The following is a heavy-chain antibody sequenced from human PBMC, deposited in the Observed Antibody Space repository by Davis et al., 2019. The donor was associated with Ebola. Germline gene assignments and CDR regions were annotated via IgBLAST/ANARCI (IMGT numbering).Heavy chain of an antibody. CDR1: GGSFSGYY. D-gene: IGHD4-17*01. Sequence: SETLSLTCGASGGSFSGYYWSWIRQPPGKGLEWTGEINHSGSTNYNPSLKSRVTISVDTSKNQFSLKLSSVTAADTAVYYCARLTMTTVTTYYFDYCGQGTLVTVSS. V-gene: IGHV4-34*01. CDR2: INHSGST. J-gene: IGHJ4*02. CDR3: ARLTMTTVTTYYFDY.